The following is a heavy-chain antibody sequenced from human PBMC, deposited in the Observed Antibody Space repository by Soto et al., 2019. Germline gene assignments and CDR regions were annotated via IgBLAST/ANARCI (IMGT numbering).Heavy chain of an antibody. Sequence: QVQLQESGPGLIKPSQTLTLTCTVSGGSISSGGYYWNWIRQHPGKGLEWIGYTYYSGNTYYNPSLNSRVTISADTSKNQFSLKLSSVTAADTAVYYCARLSSSAWPIDYWGQGTLVTVSS. CDR2: TYYSGNT. V-gene: IGHV4-31*03. CDR3: ARLSSSAWPIDY. D-gene: IGHD6-19*01. J-gene: IGHJ4*02. CDR1: GGSISSGGYY.